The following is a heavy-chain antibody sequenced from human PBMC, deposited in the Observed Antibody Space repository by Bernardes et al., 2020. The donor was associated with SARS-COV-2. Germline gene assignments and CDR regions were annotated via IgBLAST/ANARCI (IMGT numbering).Heavy chain of an antibody. CDR3: ARVGYSGYDCFDY. CDR2: ISRGDNTI. CDR1: GFTLRSHS. Sequence: GGALRTSCAASGFTLRSHSMKWVRQGPGKGLGWGSYISRGDNTIYYADSVKGRFTISRDNAKNSLYLQMNSLRAEDTAVYYCARVGYSGYDCFDYWGQGTLVTVSS. D-gene: IGHD5-12*01. V-gene: IGHV3-48*01. J-gene: IGHJ4*02.